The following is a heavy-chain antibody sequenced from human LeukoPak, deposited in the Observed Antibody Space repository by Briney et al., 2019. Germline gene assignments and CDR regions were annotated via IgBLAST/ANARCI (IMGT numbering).Heavy chain of an antibody. D-gene: IGHD3-10*01. CDR3: ARDRPLDADDYYGFYYFHY. Sequence: ASVKVSCKASGYTFTGYYMHWVRQAPGQGLEWMGWINPNSGGTNHAQKFQGRVTMTRDTSISTAYMELSRLRSDDTAVYYCARDRPLDADDYYGFYYFHYWGQGTLVTVSS. J-gene: IGHJ4*02. CDR2: INPNSGGT. CDR1: GYTFTGYY. V-gene: IGHV1-2*02.